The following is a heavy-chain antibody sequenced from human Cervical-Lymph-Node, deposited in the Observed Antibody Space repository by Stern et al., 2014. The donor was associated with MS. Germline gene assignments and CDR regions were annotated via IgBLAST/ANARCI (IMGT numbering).Heavy chain of an antibody. V-gene: IGHV3-30*03. CDR3: ATLEVITARPSDWFDP. CDR2: ISYDGNKK. J-gene: IGHJ5*02. D-gene: IGHD6-6*01. CDR1: GFTFSTYG. Sequence: MQLVESGGGVVHPGRSLRLSCAASGFTFSTYGMHWVRQAPGKGLEWVALISYDGNKKYYGDSVKGRFTISRDNSKNILYLEMNNLRLEDTAMYYCATLEVITARPSDWFDPWGQGTLVSVSS.